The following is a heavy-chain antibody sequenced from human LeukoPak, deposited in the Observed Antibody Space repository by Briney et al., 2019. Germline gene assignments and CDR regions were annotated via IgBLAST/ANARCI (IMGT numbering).Heavy chain of an antibody. CDR2: INHSGST. CDR3: ARKRNWNDVYWFDP. Sequence: SETLSLTCAVYGGSFSGYYWSWIRQPPGKGLEWIGEINHSGSTNYNPSLKSRVTISVDKSKNQFSLKLSSVTAADTAVYYCARKRNWNDVYWFDPWGQGTLVTVSS. J-gene: IGHJ5*02. V-gene: IGHV4-34*01. CDR1: GGSFSGYY. D-gene: IGHD1-1*01.